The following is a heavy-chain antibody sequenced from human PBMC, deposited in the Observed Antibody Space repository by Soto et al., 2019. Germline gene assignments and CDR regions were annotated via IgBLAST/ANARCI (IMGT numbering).Heavy chain of an antibody. J-gene: IGHJ4*02. CDR3: ARGWGYDSTDYYYAY. V-gene: IGHV1-69*01. Sequence: QVHLVQSGAEVRKPGSSVRVSCKASGGSFNRHTISWVRKAPGQGLEWMGGNIPIFGTANHAQKYQGRVTIIADESTCRVYMELSSLRSDDTAIYYCARGWGYDSTDYYYAYWGQGTLVIVSS. CDR2: NIPIFGTA. CDR1: GGSFNRHT. D-gene: IGHD3-22*01.